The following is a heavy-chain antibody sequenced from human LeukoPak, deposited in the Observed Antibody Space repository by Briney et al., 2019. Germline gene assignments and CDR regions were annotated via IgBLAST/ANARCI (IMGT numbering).Heavy chain of an antibody. CDR1: GFTFSSYS. D-gene: IGHD6-19*01. V-gene: IGHV3-21*01. CDR2: ISSSSSYI. J-gene: IGHJ4*02. CDR3: ARVIAVAGNDY. Sequence: GRSLRLSCAASGFTFSSYSMNWVRQAPGKGLEWVSSISSSSSYIYYADSVKGRFTISRDNAKNSLYLQMNSLRAEDTAVYYCARVIAVAGNDYWGQGTLVTVSS.